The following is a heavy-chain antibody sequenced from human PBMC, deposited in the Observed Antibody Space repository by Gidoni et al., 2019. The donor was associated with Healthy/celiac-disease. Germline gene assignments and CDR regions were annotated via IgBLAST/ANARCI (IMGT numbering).Heavy chain of an antibody. D-gene: IGHD1-7*01. CDR3: ARDLVRITGTTAYSYGMDV. Sequence: EVQLVESGGGLVQPGGSLRLSCAASGFTVSSNYMSWVRQAPGKGLAWVSVIYSGGSTYYADSVKGRFTISRDNSKNTLYLQMNSLRAEDTALYYCARDLVRITGTTAYSYGMDVWGQGTTVTVSS. CDR1: GFTVSSNY. V-gene: IGHV3-66*02. J-gene: IGHJ6*02. CDR2: IYSGGST.